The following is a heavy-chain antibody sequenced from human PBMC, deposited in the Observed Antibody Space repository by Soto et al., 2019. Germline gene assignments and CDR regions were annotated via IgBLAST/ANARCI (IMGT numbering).Heavy chain of an antibody. Sequence: ASVKVSCKASGYTFTGYFMHWVRQAPGQGLEWMGWINPNSGGTNYAQKFQGWVTMTRDTSISTAYMELSRLRSDDTAVYYCARDLQLRVCDYWXQGTLVTVPS. CDR3: ARDLQLRVCDY. V-gene: IGHV1-2*04. CDR1: GYTFTGYF. D-gene: IGHD1-7*01. CDR2: INPNSGGT. J-gene: IGHJ4*02.